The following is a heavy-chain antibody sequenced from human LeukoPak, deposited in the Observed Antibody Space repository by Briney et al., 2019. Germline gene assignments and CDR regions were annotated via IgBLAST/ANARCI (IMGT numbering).Heavy chain of an antibody. D-gene: IGHD3-16*02. CDR1: GFIFSSDS. V-gene: IGHV3-48*01. CDR2: ISSSSSTI. CDR3: ARDSYDYVWGSYRYYSDY. J-gene: IGHJ4*02. Sequence: PGGSLRLSCAASGFIFSSDSMNWVRQAPGKGLEWVSYISSSSSTIYYADSVKGRFTISRDNAKNSLYLQMNSLRAEDTAVYYCARDSYDYVWGSYRYYSDYWGQGTLVTVSS.